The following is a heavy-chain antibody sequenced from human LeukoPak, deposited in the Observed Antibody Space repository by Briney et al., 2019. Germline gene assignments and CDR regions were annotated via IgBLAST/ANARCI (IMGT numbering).Heavy chain of an antibody. J-gene: IGHJ3*02. CDR1: GGSISSGSYY. D-gene: IGHD5-24*01. CDR2: IYTSGST. CDR3: ARETRWLQNDDAFDI. Sequence: PSETLSLTCTVSGGSISSGSYYWSWIRQPAGKGLEWIGRIYTSGSTNYNPSLKSRVTISVDTSKNQFSLKLSSVTAADTAVYYCARETRWLQNDDAFDIWGQGTMVTVSS. V-gene: IGHV4-61*02.